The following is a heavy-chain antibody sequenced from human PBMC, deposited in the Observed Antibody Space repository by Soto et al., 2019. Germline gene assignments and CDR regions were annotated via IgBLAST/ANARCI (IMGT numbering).Heavy chain of an antibody. D-gene: IGHD6-13*01. Sequence: QVQLVQSGAEVKKPGAPVKVSCKASGYTFTSYGISWVRQAPGQGLEWMGWTSAYNGQTNYAQKLQGRVTMTTDTATGTAYKELRSLRSDDTAVYYCAREAAAGTLDYWCQGTLVTVSS. J-gene: IGHJ4*02. CDR1: GYTFTSYG. V-gene: IGHV1-18*01. CDR3: AREAAAGTLDY. CDR2: TSAYNGQT.